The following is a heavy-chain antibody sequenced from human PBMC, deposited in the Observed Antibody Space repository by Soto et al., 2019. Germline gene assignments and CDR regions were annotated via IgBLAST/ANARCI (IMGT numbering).Heavy chain of an antibody. CDR2: ISAYNGNT. V-gene: IGHV1-18*01. Sequence: ASVKVSCKASGYTFTSYGISWVRQALGQGLEWMGWISAYNGNTNYAQKLQGRVTMTTDTSTSTAYMELRSLRSDDTAVYYCARASIVGATNAFDIWGQGTMVTVSS. CDR1: GYTFTSYG. J-gene: IGHJ3*02. D-gene: IGHD1-26*01. CDR3: ARASIVGATNAFDI.